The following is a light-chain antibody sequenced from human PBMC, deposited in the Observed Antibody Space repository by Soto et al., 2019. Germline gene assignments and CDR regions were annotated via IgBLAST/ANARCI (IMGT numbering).Light chain of an antibody. CDR3: QQSYSSPPT. CDR1: QSISNH. J-gene: IGKJ1*01. CDR2: AAS. Sequence: DIQMTQSPSSLSASVEERVIITCRASQSISNHLNWYQQKPGKDPKLLIFAASSLQSGVPSRFSATTSGPHSTLTISSLQPEDFPTYYCQQSYSSPPTFGQGTKVEIK. V-gene: IGKV1-39*01.